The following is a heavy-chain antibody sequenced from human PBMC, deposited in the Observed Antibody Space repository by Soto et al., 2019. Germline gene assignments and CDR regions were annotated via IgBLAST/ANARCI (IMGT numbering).Heavy chain of an antibody. J-gene: IGHJ4*02. CDR2: IKSKTDGGTT. Sequence: GGSLRLSCAASGFTFSNAWMNWVRQAPGKGLEWVGRIKSKTDGGTTDYAAPVKGRFTISRDDSKNTLYLQMNSLKTEDTAVYYCTADIVVVPAAPDYWGQGTLVTVSS. CDR3: TADIVVVPAAPDY. V-gene: IGHV3-15*07. D-gene: IGHD2-2*01. CDR1: GFTFSNAW.